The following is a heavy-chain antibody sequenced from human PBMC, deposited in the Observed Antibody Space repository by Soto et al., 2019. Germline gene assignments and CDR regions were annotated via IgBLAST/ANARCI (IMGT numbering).Heavy chain of an antibody. D-gene: IGHD3-10*01. CDR1: GGTFSSYA. CDR2: IIPIFGTA. CDR3: ARSGGALSKGVFYYYGMDV. Sequence: GASVKVSCKASGGTFSSYAISWVRQAPGQGLEWMGGIIPIFGTANYAQKFQGRVTITADKSTSTAYMELSSLRSEDTAVYYCARSGGALSKGVFYYYGMDVWGQGTTVTVSS. J-gene: IGHJ6*02. V-gene: IGHV1-69*06.